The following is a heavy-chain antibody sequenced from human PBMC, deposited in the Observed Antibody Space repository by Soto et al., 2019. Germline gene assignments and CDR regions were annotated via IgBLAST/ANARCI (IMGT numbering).Heavy chain of an antibody. CDR3: ARGRTDIAVFDY. CDR2: ISYDGSNK. D-gene: IGHD2-15*01. V-gene: IGHV3-30-3*01. Sequence: QVQLVESGGGVVQPGRSLRLSCAASGFTFSSYAMHWVRQAPGKGLEWVAVISYDGSNKYYADSVKGRFTISRDNSKNTLYLQMTSLRAEDKAVYYCARGRTDIAVFDYWGEGTLVTVSS. J-gene: IGHJ4*02. CDR1: GFTFSSYA.